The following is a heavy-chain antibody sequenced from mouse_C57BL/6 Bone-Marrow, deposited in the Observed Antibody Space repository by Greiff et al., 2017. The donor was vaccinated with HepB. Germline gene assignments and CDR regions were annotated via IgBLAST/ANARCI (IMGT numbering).Heavy chain of an antibody. CDR3: ARLTTVVATGGYFDV. CDR2: IYPGGGYT. V-gene: IGHV1-63*01. CDR1: GYTFTNYW. J-gene: IGHJ1*03. Sequence: QVQLKESGAGLVRPGTSVKMSCKASGYTFTNYWIGWAKQRPGHGLEWIGDIYPGGGYTNYNEKFKGKATLTADKSSSTAYMQFSSLTSEDSAIYYCARLTTVVATGGYFDVWGTGTTVTVSS. D-gene: IGHD1-1*01.